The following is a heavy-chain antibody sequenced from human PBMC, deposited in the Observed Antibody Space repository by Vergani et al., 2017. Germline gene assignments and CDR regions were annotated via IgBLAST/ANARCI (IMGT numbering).Heavy chain of an antibody. CDR1: GYTFFNYG. CDR2: IRADNGDT. CDR3: TRDRAVGKQGWYTSGY. J-gene: IGHJ4*02. D-gene: IGHD6-19*01. V-gene: IGHV1-18*04. Sequence: QVQLVQSGPEMKQPGASVKVSCKASGYTFFNYGVNWIRRAPGQGFEWLGWIRADNGDTRYAPRLQDRVTLTTDSSTSTAYMELRSLKSDDTAVYYCTRDRAVGKQGWYTSGYWGQGTLVTVSS.